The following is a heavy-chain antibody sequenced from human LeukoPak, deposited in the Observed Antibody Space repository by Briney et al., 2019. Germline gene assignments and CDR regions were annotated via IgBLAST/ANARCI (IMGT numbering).Heavy chain of an antibody. V-gene: IGHV1-8*03. CDR1: GYTFTSYD. CDR3: ARAPRITMVRGVIYWFDP. J-gene: IGHJ5*02. Sequence: AASVKVSCKAPGYTFTSYDINWVRQATGQGLEWMGWMNPNSGNTGYAQKFQGRVTITRNTSISTAYMELSSLRSEDTAVYYCARAPRITMVRGVIYWFDPWGQGTLVTVSS. CDR2: MNPNSGNT. D-gene: IGHD3-10*01.